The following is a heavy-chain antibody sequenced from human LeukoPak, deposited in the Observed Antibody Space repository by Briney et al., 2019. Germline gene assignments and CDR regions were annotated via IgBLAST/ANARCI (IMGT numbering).Heavy chain of an antibody. Sequence: ASVKVSCKASGYTFTGYYMHWVRQAPGQGLEWMGWINPNSGGTNYAQKFQGRVTMTRDTSISTAYMELGRLRSDDTAVYYCARGRASGYSDFDYWGQGTLVTVSS. V-gene: IGHV1-2*02. J-gene: IGHJ4*02. CDR2: INPNSGGT. CDR1: GYTFTGYY. CDR3: ARGRASGYSDFDY. D-gene: IGHD3-3*01.